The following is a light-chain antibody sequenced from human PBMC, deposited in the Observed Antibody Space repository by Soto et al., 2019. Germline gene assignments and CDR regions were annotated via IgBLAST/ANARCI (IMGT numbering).Light chain of an antibody. CDR2: AAS. J-gene: IGKJ1*01. Sequence: ETVLTQSPVTLSVSPGDAATLSCRASQRVSSHLPWYQQKPGQAPRLLIYAASTRATGIPVRFSGSGSETEFTLTIRSLQSEDSALYYCHQYNNWPWTFGQGTKVDIK. CDR3: HQYNNWPWT. V-gene: IGKV3-15*01. CDR1: QRVSSH.